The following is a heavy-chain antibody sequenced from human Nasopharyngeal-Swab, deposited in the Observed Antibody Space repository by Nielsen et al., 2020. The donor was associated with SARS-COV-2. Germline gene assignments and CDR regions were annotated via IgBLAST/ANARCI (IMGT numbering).Heavy chain of an antibody. CDR2: IWYDGSNK. CDR1: GFTFSSYG. D-gene: IGHD6-25*01. V-gene: IGHV3-33*01. J-gene: IGHJ6*02. Sequence: GESLKISCAASGFTFSSYGMHWVRQAPGKGLEWVAVIWYDGSNKYYADSVKGRFTISRDNSKNTLYLQMNSLRAEDTAVYYCARDGYSSDYGMDVWGQGTTVTVSS. CDR3: ARDGYSSDYGMDV.